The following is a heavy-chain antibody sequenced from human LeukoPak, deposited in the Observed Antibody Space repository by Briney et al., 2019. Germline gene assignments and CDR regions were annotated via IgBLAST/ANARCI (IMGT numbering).Heavy chain of an antibody. J-gene: IGHJ4*02. CDR1: GFTFNTYS. CDR2: ISDSGGGT. CDR3: DGADF. V-gene: IGHV3-23*01. Sequence: GGSLRLSCAASGFTFNTYSMNWARQAPGRGLEWVSTISDSGGGTYYADSVKGRFTISRDNSKNTLYLQMNSLRADDTAVYFCDGADFWGQGTLVTVSS.